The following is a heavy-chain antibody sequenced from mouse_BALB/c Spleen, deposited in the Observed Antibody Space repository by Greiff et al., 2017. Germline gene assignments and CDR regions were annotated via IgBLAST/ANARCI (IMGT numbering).Heavy chain of an antibody. CDR1: GFTFSSYA. Sequence: EVQLVESGGGLVKPGGSLKLSCAASGFTFSSYAMSWVRQTPEKRLEWVATISSGGSYTYYPDSVKGRFTISRDNAKNTLYLQMSSLRSEDTAMYYCASHSSGYVENYWGQGTTLTVSS. CDR2: ISSGGSYT. CDR3: ASHSSGYVENY. V-gene: IGHV5-9-3*01. J-gene: IGHJ2*01. D-gene: IGHD3-1*01.